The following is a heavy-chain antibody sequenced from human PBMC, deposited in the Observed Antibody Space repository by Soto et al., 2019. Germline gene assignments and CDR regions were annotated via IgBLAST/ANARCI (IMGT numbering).Heavy chain of an antibody. J-gene: IGHJ3*02. CDR1: GLTFRSYA. CDR2: IMPIFATA. V-gene: IGHV1-69*13. D-gene: IGHD2-15*01. Sequence: SVKVSSNASGLTFRSYAISWVRQAPGQGLELMGGIMPIFATANYAQKLQGRVTITADESTSTAYMELSRLRSEDTAVYYCARAPVDCSDGSCYSEDAFDIWGQGTMVTVSS. CDR3: ARAPVDCSDGSCYSEDAFDI.